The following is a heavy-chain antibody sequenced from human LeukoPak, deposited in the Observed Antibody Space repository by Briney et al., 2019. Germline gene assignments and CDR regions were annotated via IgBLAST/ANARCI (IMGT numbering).Heavy chain of an antibody. CDR3: AREASCSSTACYFDY. Sequence: GGSLRLSCAASGFNFSDFYMSWIRQAPGNGLEWLSSISLSGSTITYAASVKGRVTVSRDNAKTSLFLQMNSLRADDTAVYYCAREASCSSTACYFDYWGQGTLVTVSS. J-gene: IGHJ4*02. CDR2: ISLSGSTI. V-gene: IGHV3-11*01. CDR1: GFNFSDFY. D-gene: IGHD2-2*01.